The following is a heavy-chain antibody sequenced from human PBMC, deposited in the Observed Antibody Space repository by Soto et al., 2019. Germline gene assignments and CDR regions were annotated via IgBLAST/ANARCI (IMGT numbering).Heavy chain of an antibody. CDR2: IYHSGNT. J-gene: IGHJ4*01. Sequence: TLSLTCAVSGDSISRGGHSWNWLRQPPGKGLEWIGYIYHSGNTYFNPTLKSRVTMLVDTSKNQISLTLSSVTAADTAIYYCASDRDGYDSGYFDSCGHGTLVIVS. V-gene: IGHV4-30-2*01. D-gene: IGHD5-12*01. CDR1: GDSISRGGHS. CDR3: ASDRDGYDSGYFDS.